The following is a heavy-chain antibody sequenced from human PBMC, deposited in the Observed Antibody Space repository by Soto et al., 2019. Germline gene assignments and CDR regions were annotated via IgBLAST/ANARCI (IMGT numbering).Heavy chain of an antibody. CDR2: IWHDGKNK. Sequence: QVQVVESGGGVVQPGRSLRLSCVASGFTFSNFGMHWVRQAPGKGLEWVAVIWHDGKNKYYADSAEGRFTVSRDNSKNTLYLQMNSLTAEVTAVYYCARDPGQDEAMDYWGQGTLVTVSS. CDR3: ARDPGQDEAMDY. J-gene: IGHJ4*02. CDR1: GFTFSNFG. V-gene: IGHV3-33*01.